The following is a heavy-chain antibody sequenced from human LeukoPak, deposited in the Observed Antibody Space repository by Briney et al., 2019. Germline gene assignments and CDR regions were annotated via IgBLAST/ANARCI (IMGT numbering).Heavy chain of an antibody. J-gene: IGHJ4*02. Sequence: ASVKVSCKASGYSLSSNGISWARQAPGQGLEWMGWISDYSGNTKYAQNFQDRVTLTTDRSTNTAYMELRSLRSDDTAVYYCAREGATDYYFDPWGRGTLVTVSS. CDR1: GYSLSSNG. CDR2: ISDYSGNT. D-gene: IGHD4-11*01. V-gene: IGHV1-18*01. CDR3: AREGATDYYFDP.